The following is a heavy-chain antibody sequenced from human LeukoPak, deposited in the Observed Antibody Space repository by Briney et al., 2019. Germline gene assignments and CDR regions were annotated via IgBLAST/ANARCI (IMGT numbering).Heavy chain of an antibody. D-gene: IGHD5-18*01. CDR2: IYHTGST. CDR3: ARVAGYTYSYYYSDY. V-gene: IGHV4-59*01. Sequence: SETLSLTCTVSGGSFSSYYWTWIRQPPGKGLEWIGYIYHTGSTNYNPSLKSRVTISVDTSKNQFSLKLTSVTAADTAVYFCARVAGYTYSYYYSDYWGQGTLVTVSS. CDR1: GGSFSSYY. J-gene: IGHJ4*02.